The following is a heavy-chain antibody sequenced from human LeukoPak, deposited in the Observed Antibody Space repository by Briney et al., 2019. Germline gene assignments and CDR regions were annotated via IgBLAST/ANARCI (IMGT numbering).Heavy chain of an antibody. CDR2: ISWDGGST. CDR3: AKDGYYGSGSYYYMDV. D-gene: IGHD3-10*01. CDR1: GFTFDDYT. J-gene: IGHJ6*03. Sequence: GGSLRLSCAASGFTFDDYTMHWVRQAPGKGLEWVSLISWDGGSTYYADSVKGRFTISRDNSKNSLYLQMNSLRTEDTALYYCAKDGYYGSGSYYYMDVWGKGTTVTISS. V-gene: IGHV3-43*01.